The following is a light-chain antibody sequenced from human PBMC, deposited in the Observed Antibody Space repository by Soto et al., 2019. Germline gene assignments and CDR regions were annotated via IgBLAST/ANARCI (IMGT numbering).Light chain of an antibody. CDR1: QAVSSTY. Sequence: EVVLTQSLNTLSLSPGESATLSCRASQAVSSTYLVWYQQKPGLAPRLLIYGASSRAPGISDRFSGSGSGTDFTLTISRLEPEDFAVYYCHQCGNSWWTFGEGTKVEIK. CDR2: GAS. CDR3: HQCGNSWWT. V-gene: IGKV3-20*01. J-gene: IGKJ1*01.